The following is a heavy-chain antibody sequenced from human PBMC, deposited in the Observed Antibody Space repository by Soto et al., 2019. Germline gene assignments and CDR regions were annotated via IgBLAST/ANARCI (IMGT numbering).Heavy chain of an antibody. V-gene: IGHV3-74*03. CDR2: SNSDASST. J-gene: IGHJ1*01. CDR3: ARGYYGSEGTEYFQH. Sequence: SLRLSCTASGFPFSSYWMHWVRQAPGKGLVWISRSNSDASSTTYADSVKGRFTISRDNAENTLFLQMNSLRVDDTAVYYCARGYYGSEGTEYFQHWGRGTLVTVSS. D-gene: IGHD3-10*01. CDR1: GFPFSSYW.